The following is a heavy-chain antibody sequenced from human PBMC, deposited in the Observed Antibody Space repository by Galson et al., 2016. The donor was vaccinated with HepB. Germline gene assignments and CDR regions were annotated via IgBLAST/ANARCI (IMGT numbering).Heavy chain of an antibody. V-gene: IGHV3-11*06. CDR2: ISHRGSDT. D-gene: IGHD2-8*02. J-gene: IGHJ4*02. CDR3: ARAYCTGAGCSAVFDC. Sequence: SLRLSCAASGFTFSDFYMTWIRQAPGKGLEYVSHISHRGSDTNYADSVKGRFTISRDNAKKSLYLQMSSLRAEDTAVYYCARAYCTGAGCSAVFDCWGQGSLVTVSS. CDR1: GFTFSDFY.